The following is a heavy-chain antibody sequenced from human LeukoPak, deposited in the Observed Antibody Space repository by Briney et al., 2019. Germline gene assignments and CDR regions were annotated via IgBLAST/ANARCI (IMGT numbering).Heavy chain of an antibody. CDR1: GYTFTGYY. D-gene: IGHD1-26*01. J-gene: IGHJ4*02. Sequence: ASVKVSCKASGYTFTGYYMHWVRQAPGQGLELMGWINPNSGGTNYAQKFQGRATMTRDTSISTAYMELSRLRSDDTAVSYCARAGNGSYYRLDYWGQGTLVTVSS. CDR2: INPNSGGT. CDR3: ARAGNGSYYRLDY. V-gene: IGHV1-2*02.